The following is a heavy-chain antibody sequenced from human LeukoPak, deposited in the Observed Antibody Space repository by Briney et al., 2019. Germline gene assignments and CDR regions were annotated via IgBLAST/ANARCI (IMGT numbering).Heavy chain of an antibody. Sequence: GGSLRLSCAASGFSFSSYSMNWARQSPGKGVEWDSYISSSSSTISYADSVKGRFTISRDNAKNSLYLQMNSLRAEDTAVYYCAKDSKIVGPTFRSYHYMDVWGKGTTVTVSS. V-gene: IGHV3-48*01. CDR1: GFSFSSYS. J-gene: IGHJ6*03. CDR3: AKDSKIVGPTFRSYHYMDV. D-gene: IGHD1-26*01. CDR2: ISSSSSTI.